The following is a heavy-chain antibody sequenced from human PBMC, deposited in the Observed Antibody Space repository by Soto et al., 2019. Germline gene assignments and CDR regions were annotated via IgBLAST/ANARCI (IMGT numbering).Heavy chain of an antibody. Sequence: ASVKVSCKASGYSFTTYGITWLRQAPGQGLEWMGWISAYDGSTNYAQKLLGRVSMTTESSTNTAYMELRSLRSDDTAVYYYARDPATAYSSSSFDYWGQGTLVTVSS. J-gene: IGHJ4*02. CDR1: GYSFTTYG. CDR3: ARDPATAYSSSSFDY. V-gene: IGHV1-18*04. CDR2: ISAYDGST. D-gene: IGHD6-6*01.